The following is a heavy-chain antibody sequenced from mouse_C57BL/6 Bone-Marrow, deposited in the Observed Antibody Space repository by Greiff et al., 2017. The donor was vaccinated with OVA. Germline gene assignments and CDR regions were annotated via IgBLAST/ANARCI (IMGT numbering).Heavy chain of an antibody. J-gene: IGHJ3*01. CDR3: ARDRIYDGYSAWFAY. V-gene: IGHV1-81*01. D-gene: IGHD2-3*01. CDR1: GYTFTSYG. CDR2: IYPRSGNT. Sequence: QVQLQQSGAELARPGASVKLSCKASGYTFTSYGISWVKQRTGQGLEWIGEIYPRSGNTYYNEKFMGKATLTADKSSSTAYMELRSLTSEDSAVYFGARDRIYDGYSAWFAYWGQGTLVTVSA.